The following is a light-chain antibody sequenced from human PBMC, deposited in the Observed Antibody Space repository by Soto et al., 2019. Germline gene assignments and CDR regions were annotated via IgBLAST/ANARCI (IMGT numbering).Light chain of an antibody. CDR3: QQYGRSPLT. V-gene: IGKV3-20*01. CDR2: GAS. Sequence: EIVLTQSPGTLSLSPGERASLSCRGSQSVSRSYLAWYQQKPGQAPRVLIYGASSRATGIPDRFSGSGSGTDFTLTISRLEPADFAVYYCQQYGRSPLTFGGGTKVDIK. CDR1: QSVSRSY. J-gene: IGKJ4*01.